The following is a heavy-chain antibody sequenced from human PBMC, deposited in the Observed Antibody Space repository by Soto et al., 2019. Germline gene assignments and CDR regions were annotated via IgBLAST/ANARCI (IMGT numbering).Heavy chain of an antibody. D-gene: IGHD3-3*01. CDR2: MNPNSGNT. CDR3: AREGILGLFDAYAL. CDR1: GYTFTSYD. V-gene: IGHV1-8*01. Sequence: ASVKVSCKASGYTFTSYDINWVRQATGQGLEWMGWMNPNSGNTGYAQKFQGRVIMTMDTSTTTVYMELRSLRPDDTAVYLCAREGILGLFDAYALWGQVTMVTVSS. J-gene: IGHJ3*01.